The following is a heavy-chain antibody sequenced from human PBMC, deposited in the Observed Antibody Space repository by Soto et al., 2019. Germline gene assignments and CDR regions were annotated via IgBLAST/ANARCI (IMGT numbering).Heavy chain of an antibody. D-gene: IGHD2-15*01. CDR3: ARDRSCSGGSCHDAFDI. Sequence: GGSLRLSCAASGFTFSSYGMHWVRQAPGKGLEWVAVIWYDGSNKYYADSVKGRFTISRDNSKNTLYLQMNSLRAEDTAVYYCARDRSCSGGSCHDAFDIWGQGTMVTVSS. CDR1: GFTFSSYG. J-gene: IGHJ3*02. CDR2: IWYDGSNK. V-gene: IGHV3-33*01.